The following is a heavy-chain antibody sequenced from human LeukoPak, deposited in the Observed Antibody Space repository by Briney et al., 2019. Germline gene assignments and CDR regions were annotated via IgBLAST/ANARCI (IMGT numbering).Heavy chain of an antibody. D-gene: IGHD4-17*01. Sequence: GGSLRLSCAASGFTFSSYGMHWVRQAPGKGLEWVAVISYDGSNKYYADSVKGRFTISRDNSKNTLYLQMNSLRAEDTAVYYCARGSIGGDFYYWGQGTLVTVSS. CDR3: ARGSIGGDFYY. V-gene: IGHV3-30*03. CDR2: ISYDGSNK. J-gene: IGHJ4*02. CDR1: GFTFSSYG.